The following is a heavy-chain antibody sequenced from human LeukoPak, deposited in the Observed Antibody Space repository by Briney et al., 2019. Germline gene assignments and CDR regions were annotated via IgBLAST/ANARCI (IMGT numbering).Heavy chain of an antibody. Sequence: SETLSLTCAVSGASISGSGYYLGWIRQPPGKGLEWIGNIYYTGNTYYNASLQSRVTISIDTSKNQFSLRLNSVTAADTAMYYCAKSGGCGLIDYWGQGTLVTVSS. D-gene: IGHD1-26*01. V-gene: IGHV4-39*01. CDR1: GASISGSGYY. CDR2: IYYTGNT. J-gene: IGHJ4*02. CDR3: AKSGGCGLIDY.